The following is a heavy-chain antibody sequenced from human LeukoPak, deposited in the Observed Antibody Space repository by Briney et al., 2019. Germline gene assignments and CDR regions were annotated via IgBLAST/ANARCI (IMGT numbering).Heavy chain of an antibody. Sequence: PGGSLRLSCAASGFTFSSYSMNWVRQAPGKGLEWVSSISSNGSYIYYADSLKGRFTISRDNAKNSLYLQMNSLRAEDTAVYYCARVTSDYGDYYFDYWGQGTLVTVSS. CDR3: ARVTSDYGDYYFDY. D-gene: IGHD4-17*01. CDR2: ISSNGSYI. J-gene: IGHJ4*02. CDR1: GFTFSSYS. V-gene: IGHV3-21*01.